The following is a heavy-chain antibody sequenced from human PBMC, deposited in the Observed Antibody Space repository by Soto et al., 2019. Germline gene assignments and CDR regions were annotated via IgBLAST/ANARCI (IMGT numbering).Heavy chain of an antibody. V-gene: IGHV3-23*01. CDR3: VKDLYRSATMPCLDH. Sequence: EVRLLESGGGLERPGGSLRLSCEGSGFTFNTYGMSWVRQAPGKGLEWVAGISDSGDAYYADSMEGRFAISRDNSKNTVSLQMTSLRADDTALYYCVKDLYRSATMPCLDHWGQGTLVTVSS. D-gene: IGHD1-1*01. CDR1: GFTFNTYG. J-gene: IGHJ4*02. CDR2: ISDSGDA.